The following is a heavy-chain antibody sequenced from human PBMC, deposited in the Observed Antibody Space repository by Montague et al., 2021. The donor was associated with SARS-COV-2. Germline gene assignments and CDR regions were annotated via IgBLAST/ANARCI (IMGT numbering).Heavy chain of an antibody. CDR2: INHSGST. V-gene: IGHV4-34*01. D-gene: IGHD2/OR15-2a*01. Sequence: SETLSLTCAVSGGSFTGYYWTWIRQPPGKGLEWIGEINHSGSTKYNPALKSRFSITVDTSKNQFSLKLTSVTAADTAMFYCARGSPQNNIRRFSGGYWFDSWGQGTLVTVSS. J-gene: IGHJ5*01. CDR3: ARGSPQNNIRRFSGGYWFDS. CDR1: GGSFTGYY.